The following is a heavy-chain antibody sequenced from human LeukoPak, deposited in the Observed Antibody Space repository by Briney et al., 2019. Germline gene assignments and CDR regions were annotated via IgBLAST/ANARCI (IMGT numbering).Heavy chain of an antibody. Sequence: GGSLRLSCAASGFTFDDYGMSWVRQAPGKGLEWVSGINWNGGSTGYADSVKGRFTISRDNSKNALYLQMNSLRAEDTAVYYCAKDFSYQAPTLVDVQHWGQGTLVTVSS. D-gene: IGHD6-6*01. V-gene: IGHV3-20*04. CDR1: GFTFDDYG. CDR2: INWNGGST. CDR3: AKDFSYQAPTLVDVQH. J-gene: IGHJ1*01.